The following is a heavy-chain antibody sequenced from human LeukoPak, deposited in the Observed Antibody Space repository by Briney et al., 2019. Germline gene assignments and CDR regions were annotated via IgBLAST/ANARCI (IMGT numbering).Heavy chain of an antibody. CDR2: IYSGGST. V-gene: IGHV3-66*01. J-gene: IGHJ6*02. Sequence: GGSLRLSCAASGFTVSSNYMSWVRQAPGKGLEWVSVIYSGGSTYYTDSVKGRFTISRDNSKNTLYLQMNSLRAEDTAVYYCARDRGIDYYYGMDVWGQGTTVTVSS. CDR1: GFTVSSNY. CDR3: ARDRGIDYYYGMDV. D-gene: IGHD3-10*01.